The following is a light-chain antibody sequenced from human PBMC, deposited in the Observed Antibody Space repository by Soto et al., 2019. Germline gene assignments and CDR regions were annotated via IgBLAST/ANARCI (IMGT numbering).Light chain of an antibody. Sequence: QSVLTQPASVSGSPGQTITISCTGTSRNVGSYNYVSWYQQYPGKAPKLLIYDVSNRPSGVSYRFSGSKSGNPASLTISGLQAEDEADYYCSSYTTSSTHVVFGGGTKVTVL. CDR1: SRNVGSYNY. CDR2: DVS. CDR3: SSYTTSSTHVV. J-gene: IGLJ2*01. V-gene: IGLV2-14*01.